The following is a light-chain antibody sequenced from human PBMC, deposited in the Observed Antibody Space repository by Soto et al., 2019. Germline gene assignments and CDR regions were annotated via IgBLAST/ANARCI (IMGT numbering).Light chain of an antibody. V-gene: IGKV3-15*01. CDR2: GAS. Sequence: EIVMTQSPVILSVSPGERATLSCRASQSVSSNLAWYQHKPGQAPRLLIYGASTRATGIPARFSGSGSGTEFTLTISSLQSEDFAFYYCQQYNNWPPLTFGGGTKVEIK. J-gene: IGKJ4*01. CDR1: QSVSSN. CDR3: QQYNNWPPLT.